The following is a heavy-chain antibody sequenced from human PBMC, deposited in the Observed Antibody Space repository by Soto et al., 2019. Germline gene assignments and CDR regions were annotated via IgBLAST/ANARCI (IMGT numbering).Heavy chain of an antibody. D-gene: IGHD3-22*01. J-gene: IGHJ4*02. CDR3: VREVVGQDCFDS. CDR1: GGSISSVGHS. CDR2: FYNGGT. V-gene: IGHV4-39*02. Sequence: SETLSLTCTVSGGSISSVGHSWDWIRQPPGKGLEWVGSFYNGGTYYNPSLRSRITISIDTSKNQVSLRLTSMTAADTALYYCVREVVGQDCFDSWGQGTLVTVSS.